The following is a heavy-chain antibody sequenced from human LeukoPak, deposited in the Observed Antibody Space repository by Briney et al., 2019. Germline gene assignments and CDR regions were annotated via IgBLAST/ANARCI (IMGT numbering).Heavy chain of an antibody. CDR3: ARDLRDTVTRARFDY. Sequence: PGGSLRLSCAASGFTFSSYEMNWVRQAPGKGLEWVSYISSSGSTIYYADSVEGRFTISRDSSKETLYLQMNSLRAEDTAVYYCARDLRDTVTRARFDYWGQGTLVTVSS. J-gene: IGHJ4*02. CDR1: GFTFSSYE. CDR2: ISSSGSTI. D-gene: IGHD4-17*01. V-gene: IGHV3-48*03.